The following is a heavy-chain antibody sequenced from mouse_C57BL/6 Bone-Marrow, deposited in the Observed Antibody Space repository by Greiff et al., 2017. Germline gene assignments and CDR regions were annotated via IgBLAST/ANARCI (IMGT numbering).Heavy chain of an antibody. D-gene: IGHD1-1*01. CDR2: IYPRSGNT. J-gene: IGHJ3*01. CDR1: GYTFTSYG. Sequence: VQLKESGAELARPGASVKLSCKASGYTFTSYGISWVKQRTGQGLEWIGEIYPRSGNTYYNEKFKGKATLTADKSSSTAYMELRSLTSEDSAVYFCARDEDYGSRAWFAYWGQGTLVTVSA. V-gene: IGHV1-81*01. CDR3: ARDEDYGSRAWFAY.